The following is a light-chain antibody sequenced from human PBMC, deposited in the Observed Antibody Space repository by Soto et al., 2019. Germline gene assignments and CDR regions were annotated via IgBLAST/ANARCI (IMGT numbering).Light chain of an antibody. CDR2: DVT. Sequence: QSVLTQPASVSGSPGQSITISCTGTSSDVGAYDFVSWYQHSPGKAPKLVTFDVTHRPPGISDRFSGSKSANTASLTISGLQAADEAFYYCRSYTTRSTLVFGGGTQLTVL. CDR1: SSDVGAYDF. CDR3: RSYTTRSTLV. J-gene: IGLJ2*01. V-gene: IGLV2-14*01.